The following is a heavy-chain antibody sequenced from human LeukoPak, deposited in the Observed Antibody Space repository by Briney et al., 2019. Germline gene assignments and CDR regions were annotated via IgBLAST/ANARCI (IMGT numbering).Heavy chain of an antibody. V-gene: IGHV4-4*07. J-gene: IGHJ4*02. CDR2: IYTSGST. D-gene: IGHD2-21*02. CDR1: GGSISSYY. Sequence: SETLSLTCTVSGGSISSYYWSWIRQPAGKGLEWIGRIYTSGSTNYNPSLKSRVTISVDTSKNQFSLKLSSVTAADTAVYYCARGLWAYCGGDCYPYYFDYWGQGTLVTVSS. CDR3: ARGLWAYCGGDCYPYYFDY.